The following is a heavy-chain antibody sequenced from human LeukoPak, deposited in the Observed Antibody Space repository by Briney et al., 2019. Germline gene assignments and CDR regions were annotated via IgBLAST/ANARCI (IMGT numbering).Heavy chain of an antibody. CDR1: GYSFTSYW. J-gene: IGHJ3*02. Sequence: GESLKISCKGSGYSFTSYWIGWVRQMPGKGLEWMGIIYPGDSDTRYSPSFQGQVTISADKSISTAYLQWSSLKASDTAMYYCARRVSGRVDTDDAFDIWGQGTMVTVSS. CDR2: IYPGDSDT. V-gene: IGHV5-51*01. D-gene: IGHD5-18*01. CDR3: ARRVSGRVDTDDAFDI.